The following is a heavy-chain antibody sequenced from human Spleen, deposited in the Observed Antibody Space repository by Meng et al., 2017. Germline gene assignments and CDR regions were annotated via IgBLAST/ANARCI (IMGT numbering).Heavy chain of an antibody. D-gene: IGHD5-12*01. J-gene: IGHJ4*02. CDR2: IIPIFGTA. V-gene: IGHV1-69*01. CDR3: ARAHADIVATITEDFDY. CDR1: GGTFSSYA. Sequence: PGVSGAEWRKPGSSGKVSCKASGGTFSSYAISWVRQAPGQGLEWMGGIIPIFGTANYAQKFQGRVTITADESTSTAYMELSSLRSEDTAVYYCARAHADIVATITEDFDYWGQGTLVTVSS.